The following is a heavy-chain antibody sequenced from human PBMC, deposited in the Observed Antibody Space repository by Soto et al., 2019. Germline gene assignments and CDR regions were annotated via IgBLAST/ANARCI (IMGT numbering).Heavy chain of an antibody. J-gene: IGHJ4*02. D-gene: IGHD3-9*01. CDR3: AHKGPEDWPLDY. CDR1: GFSPSTSGGG. CDR2: IYWDDSK. V-gene: IGHV2-5*02. Sequence: QITLKESGPTLVRPTQTLTLTCAFSGFSPSTSGGGLGWFRQPPGKALEWLAVIYWDDSKHYSPSLRSRLTITKDTSKNQVVLTMTNMDPMDTGTYYCAHKGPEDWPLDYWGQGTLVTVSS.